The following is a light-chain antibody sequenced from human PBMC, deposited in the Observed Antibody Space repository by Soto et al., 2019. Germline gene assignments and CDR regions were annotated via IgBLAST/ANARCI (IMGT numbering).Light chain of an antibody. Sequence: QSALTQPPSASGSPGQSVTISCTGTSSDVGAYNYVSWFQQHPGKAPKFVIFDVSERPSGVPDRFSGSKSGNTAYLTVSGLQAEDEADYYCCSHAGSNTLFGGVTKLTVL. CDR1: SSDVGAYNY. J-gene: IGLJ3*02. V-gene: IGLV2-8*01. CDR3: CSHAGSNTL. CDR2: DVS.